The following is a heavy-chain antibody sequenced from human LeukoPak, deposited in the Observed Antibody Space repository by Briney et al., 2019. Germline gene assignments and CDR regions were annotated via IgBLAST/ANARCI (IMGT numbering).Heavy chain of an antibody. CDR3: AKDGSANYHSPKDDY. V-gene: IGHV1-2*06. CDR1: GYTFNDYY. D-gene: IGHD2-15*01. J-gene: IGHJ4*02. Sequence: ASVKVSCKASGYTFNDYYLHWLRQAPGQGLEWMGRINPYSGDTIYAQNFQGRVTMTRDTSINTAYMELSRLTSDDTAVYYCAKDGSANYHSPKDDYWGQGALVTVSS. CDR2: INPYSGDT.